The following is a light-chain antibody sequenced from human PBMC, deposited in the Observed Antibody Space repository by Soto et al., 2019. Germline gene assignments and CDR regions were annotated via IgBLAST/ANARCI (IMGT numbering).Light chain of an antibody. CDR3: QQYNSYPWT. Sequence: DIQMNQSPSTLSASVGDRVTITCRASQSISSWLAWYQQKPGKAPKLLIYKASSLESGVPSRFSGSGSGTEFTLTISSLQPDDFATYYCQQYNSYPWTFGQGTNVDI. CDR2: KAS. V-gene: IGKV1-5*03. CDR1: QSISSW. J-gene: IGKJ1*01.